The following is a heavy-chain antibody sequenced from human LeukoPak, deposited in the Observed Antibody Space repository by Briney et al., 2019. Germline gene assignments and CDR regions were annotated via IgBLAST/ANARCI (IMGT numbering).Heavy chain of an antibody. CDR2: MMYRGST. CDR3: ARGGPSCSTTTCLIT. V-gene: IGHV4-59*08. Sequence: SETLSLTCTLSGGSISNYYLSWTRQPPGKGLEWIGYMMYRGSTNYNPSLKSRVTISVDTSKNQFSLKLSSVTAADTAVYFCARGGPSCSTTTCLITWGQGALVTVSS. CDR1: GGSISNYY. J-gene: IGHJ5*02. D-gene: IGHD2-2*01.